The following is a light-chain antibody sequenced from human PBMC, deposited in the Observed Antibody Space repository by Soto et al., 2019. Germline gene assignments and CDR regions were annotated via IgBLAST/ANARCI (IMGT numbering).Light chain of an antibody. J-gene: IGKJ2*01. V-gene: IGKV4-1*01. CDR2: WAS. CDR1: QSVLYSSNNKNY. Sequence: DIVMTQSPDSLAVSLGERATINCKSSQSVLYSSNNKNYLAWYQQKPGQPPKLLIYWASTRESGVPDRFSGSGSGTDFTLTISSLQASDVSVDYCQQYYSTPQTFGQGTKLEIK. CDR3: QQYYSTPQT.